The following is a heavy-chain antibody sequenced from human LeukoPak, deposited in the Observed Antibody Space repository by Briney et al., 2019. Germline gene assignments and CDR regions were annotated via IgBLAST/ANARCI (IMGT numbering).Heavy chain of an antibody. V-gene: IGHV3-23*01. D-gene: IGHD6-19*01. J-gene: IGHJ4*02. CDR2: ISGSGDAT. CDR3: AKMVHTEQWLVPFDY. Sequence: PGGSLRLSCAASKFTFVNYAMSWVRQAPGKGLEWVSTISGSGDATYYADSVKGRFTISRDNSKNTLYLQMNSLRAEDTAVYYCAKMVHTEQWLVPFDYWGQGTLVTVSS. CDR1: KFTFVNYA.